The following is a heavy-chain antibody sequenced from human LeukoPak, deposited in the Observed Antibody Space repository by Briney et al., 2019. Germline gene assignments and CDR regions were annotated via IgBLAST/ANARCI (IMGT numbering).Heavy chain of an antibody. CDR3: ARDARMTTVTPWGFDY. D-gene: IGHD4-17*01. CDR2: IRSSSSYI. V-gene: IGHV3-21*01. Sequence: GGSLRLSCAASGLTFSSYTMNWVRQAPGKGLEWVSSIRSSSSYIYYADSVKGRFTISRDNAKNSLYLQMNSLRAEDTAVYYCARDARMTTVTPWGFDYWGQGTPVTVST. CDR1: GLTFSSYT. J-gene: IGHJ4*02.